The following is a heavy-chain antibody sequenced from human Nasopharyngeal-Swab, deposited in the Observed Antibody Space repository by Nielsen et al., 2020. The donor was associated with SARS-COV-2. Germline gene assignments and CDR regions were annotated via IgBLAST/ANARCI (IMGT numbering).Heavy chain of an antibody. Sequence: SGSLSLSCTVSGGSISSGGYSWSWIRQPPGKGLEWIGYIYYSGSTYCNPSLKSRVTISVDTSKNQLSLKLSAVTAADPAVYYCARGLRDYVWGSYRSYFDYWGQGTLVTVSS. CDR3: ARGLRDYVWGSYRSYFDY. J-gene: IGHJ4*02. V-gene: IGHV4-31*03. D-gene: IGHD3-16*02. CDR2: IYYSGST. CDR1: GGSISSGGYS.